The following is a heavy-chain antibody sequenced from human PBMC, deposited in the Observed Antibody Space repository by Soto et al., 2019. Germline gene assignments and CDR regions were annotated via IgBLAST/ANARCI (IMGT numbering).Heavy chain of an antibody. Sequence: EVQLVESGGGLVQPGGSLRLSCAASGFTVSSNYMSWVRQAPGKGLEWVSVIYTGGSTYYADSVKGRFTISRDNSKHTLYLQMNSMRAEDTAVYYCARVGYSRGWFRSWGQGTLVTVSS. CDR2: IYTGGST. D-gene: IGHD6-19*01. CDR1: GFTVSSNY. V-gene: IGHV3-66*01. CDR3: ARVGYSRGWFRS. J-gene: IGHJ5*02.